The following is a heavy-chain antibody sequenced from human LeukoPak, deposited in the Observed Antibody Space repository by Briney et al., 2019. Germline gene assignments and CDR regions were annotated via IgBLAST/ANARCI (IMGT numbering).Heavy chain of an antibody. CDR2: IRSKANGYAT. V-gene: IGHV3-73*01. CDR1: GFAFRGSA. D-gene: IGHD6-13*01. J-gene: IGHJ4*02. CDR3: TSSHSSSSYYFDY. Sequence: GGSLRLSCAASGFAFRGSAMHWVRQASGKGLEWLGRIRSKANGYATAYAASVKGRFTISRDDSQNTAFLQMNSLKIEDTAVYYCTSSHSSSSYYFDYWGQGTLVT.